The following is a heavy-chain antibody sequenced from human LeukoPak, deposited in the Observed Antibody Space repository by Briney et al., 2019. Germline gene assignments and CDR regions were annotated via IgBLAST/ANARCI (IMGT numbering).Heavy chain of an antibody. V-gene: IGHV4-34*01. CDR1: GVSLRGYY. Sequence: SETLSLTCAVYGVSLRGYYWSWIRQSPEKGLEWIGEISHEGDSIYNPSLKSRLTLSVDMSKNQFSLKLRSVTAADTAVYYCARGRNYVSDYYFDVWGKGTAVIVSS. J-gene: IGHJ6*03. CDR2: ISHEGDS. CDR3: ARGRNYVSDYYFDV. D-gene: IGHD1-7*01.